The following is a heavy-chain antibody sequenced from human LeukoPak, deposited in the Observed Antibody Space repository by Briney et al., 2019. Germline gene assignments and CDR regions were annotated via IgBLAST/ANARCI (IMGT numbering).Heavy chain of an antibody. J-gene: IGHJ6*03. D-gene: IGHD6-19*01. CDR3: ARTQEAGYSSGRYDSYYYYYMDV. V-gene: IGHV4-34*01. CDR1: GRSFSHYY. CDR2: INHSGST. Sequence: SETLSLTCAVYGRSFSHYYWSWIRQPPGKGLEWIGEINHSGSTTYNPSLKSRVTISVDTSNNQFSLKLRSVAAADTAVYFCARTQEAGYSSGRYDSYYYYYMDVWGKGTTVTISS.